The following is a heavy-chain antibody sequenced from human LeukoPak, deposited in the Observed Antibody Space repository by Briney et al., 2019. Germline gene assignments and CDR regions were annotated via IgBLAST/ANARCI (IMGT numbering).Heavy chain of an antibody. V-gene: IGHV4-38-2*01. CDR1: GYSISSGYY. CDR3: ARSNYGSGSPGDY. CDR2: IYHSGGT. D-gene: IGHD3-10*01. Sequence: SETLSLTCAVSGYSISSGYYWGWIRQPPGRGLEWIGSIYHSGGTYYNPSLKSRVTISVDTSKNQFSLKVSSVTAADTAVYYCARSNYGSGSPGDYWGQGTLVTASS. J-gene: IGHJ4*02.